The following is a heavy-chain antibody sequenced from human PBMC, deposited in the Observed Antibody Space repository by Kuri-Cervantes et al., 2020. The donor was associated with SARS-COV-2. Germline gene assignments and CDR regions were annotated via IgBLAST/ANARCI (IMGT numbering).Heavy chain of an antibody. Sequence: SETLSLTCTVSGGSISSGGYYWSWIRQHPGKGLEWIGYIYYSGSTYYNPSLKSRVTISVDTSKNQFSLKLSSVTAADTAVYYCARDSSSWDYYFDYWGQGALATVSS. D-gene: IGHD6-13*01. V-gene: IGHV4-31*03. CDR1: GGSISSGGYY. CDR3: ARDSSSWDYYFDY. J-gene: IGHJ4*02. CDR2: IYYSGST.